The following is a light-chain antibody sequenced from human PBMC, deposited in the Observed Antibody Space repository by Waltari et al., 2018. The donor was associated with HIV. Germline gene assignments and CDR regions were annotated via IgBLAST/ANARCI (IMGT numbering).Light chain of an antibody. V-gene: IGLV10-54*01. CDR2: RNN. Sequence: QAGLTQPPPVSKGLRKTATTTCTGNSNNVGHQGAAWLQQRQGHPPKLLSDRNNNRPSGISERFSASRSGDAASLTITGLQPEDEADYYCLAWDYSLSVYVFGSGTRVAVL. J-gene: IGLJ1*01. CDR1: SNNVGHQG. CDR3: LAWDYSLSVYV.